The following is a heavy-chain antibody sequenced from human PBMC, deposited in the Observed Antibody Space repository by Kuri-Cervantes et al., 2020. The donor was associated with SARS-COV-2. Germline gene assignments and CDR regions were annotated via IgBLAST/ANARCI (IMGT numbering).Heavy chain of an antibody. Sequence: GGSLRLSCAASGFIFSSYWMSWVRQVPGKGLEWVANIKQRGNEKYYVDSVKGRFTISRDNAQNSLYLEMNSLRGEDTAVYYCARESRYVYGEFDFRGQGTLVTVSS. CDR3: ARESRYVYGEFDF. CDR2: IKQRGNEK. D-gene: IGHD5-18*01. J-gene: IGHJ4*02. V-gene: IGHV3-7*03. CDR1: GFIFSSYW.